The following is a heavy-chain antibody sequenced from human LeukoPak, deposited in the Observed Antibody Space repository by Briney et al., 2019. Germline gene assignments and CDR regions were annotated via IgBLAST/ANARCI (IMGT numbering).Heavy chain of an antibody. D-gene: IGHD5-24*01. CDR1: GFTFSGYW. V-gene: IGHV3-7*01. J-gene: IGHJ4*02. CDR2: IKKDGSEK. CDR3: ARDRGDGYNQVGYFDY. Sequence: GGSLRLSCAASGFTFSGYWMSWVRQAPGKGPEWVGNIKKDGSEKYYVDSVKGRFTISRDNAKNSLYLQMNSLRAEDTAVYYCARDRGDGYNQVGYFDYWGQGTLVTVSS.